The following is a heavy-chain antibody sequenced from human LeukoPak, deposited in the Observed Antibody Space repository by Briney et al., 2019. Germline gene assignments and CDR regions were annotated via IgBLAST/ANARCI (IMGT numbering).Heavy chain of an antibody. CDR2: IYPGDSDT. D-gene: IGHD6-13*01. J-gene: IGHJ4*02. Sequence: GESLKISSQASVYSSTSYWVGWLPQIPGKGLEWRGNIYPGDSDTRYSPSFQGQVAISADKAISTAYLQWSSLKASDRAMYYCARQGTIAVAGSDYWGQGTLVSVSS. CDR3: ARQGTIAVAGSDY. V-gene: IGHV5-51*01. CDR1: VYSSTSYW.